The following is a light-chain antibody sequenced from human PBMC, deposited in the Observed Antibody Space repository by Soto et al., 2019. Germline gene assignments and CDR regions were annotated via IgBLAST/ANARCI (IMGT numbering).Light chain of an antibody. CDR2: AAS. CDR3: QQLNRYNSTQT. CDR1: QGISSS. Sequence: IPLTQSPSSLSASVGDRVTITCRASQGISSSLAWYQQKPGKAPKLLIYAASTLQSGASSRFSGSGSVTDSTFTPSGRHPEDFATFDCQQLNRYNSTQTLSGRTKVQI. V-gene: IGKV1-9*01. J-gene: IGKJ4*01.